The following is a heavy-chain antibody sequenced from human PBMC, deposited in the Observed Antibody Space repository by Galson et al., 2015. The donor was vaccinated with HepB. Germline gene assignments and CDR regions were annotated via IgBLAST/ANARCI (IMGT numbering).Heavy chain of an antibody. V-gene: IGHV1-18*04. J-gene: IGHJ6*02. D-gene: IGHD3-10*01. Sequence: SVKVSCKASGYTFTSYGISWVRQAPGQGLEWMGWISAYNGNTNYAQKLQGRVTMTTDTSTSTAYMELRSLRSDDTAVYYCASRMVRGVINYYGMDVWGQGTTVTVSS. CDR3: ASRMVRGVINYYGMDV. CDR1: GYTFTSYG. CDR2: ISAYNGNT.